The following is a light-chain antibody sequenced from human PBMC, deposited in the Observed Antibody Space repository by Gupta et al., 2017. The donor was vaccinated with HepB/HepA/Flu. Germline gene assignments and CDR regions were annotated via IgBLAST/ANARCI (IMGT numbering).Light chain of an antibody. Sequence: EILLTQSPGTLSLSPGERATLSCRASQTIGSNFLAWYQQKPGQAPRLLIYSASIRATGIPDRFSGSGSGTDFTLTISRLEPEDFAVYYCQQHGSSAVTFGQGTKVDIK. V-gene: IGKV3-20*01. CDR3: QQHGSSAVT. CDR1: QTIGSNF. CDR2: SAS. J-gene: IGKJ1*01.